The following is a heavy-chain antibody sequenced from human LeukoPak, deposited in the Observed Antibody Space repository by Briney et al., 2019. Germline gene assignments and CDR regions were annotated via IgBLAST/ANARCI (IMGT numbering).Heavy chain of an antibody. V-gene: IGHV4-34*01. CDR2: INHSGST. D-gene: IGHD2-15*01. J-gene: IGHJ4*02. CDR1: GGSFSGYY. CDR3: ASSPPRRYCSGGSCVYFDY. Sequence: SETLSLTCAVYGGSFSGYYRSWIRQPPGKGLEWIGEINHSGSTNYNPSLKSRVTISVDTSKNQFSLKLSSVTAADTAVYYCASSPPRRYCSGGSCVYFDYWGQGTLVTVSS.